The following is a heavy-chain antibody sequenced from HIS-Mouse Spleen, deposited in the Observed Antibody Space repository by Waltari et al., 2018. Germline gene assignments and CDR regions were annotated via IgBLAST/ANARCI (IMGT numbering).Heavy chain of an antibody. V-gene: IGHV1-18*01. CDR3: ARSESRFLEWLDWFDP. D-gene: IGHD3-3*01. J-gene: IGHJ5*02. Sequence: QVQLVQSGAEVKKPGSSVKVSCKDSGYTFTSYGIIWVRQAPGQGLEWMGWISAYNGNTNYAQKLQGRVTMTTDTSTSTAYMELRSLRSDDTAVYYCARSESRFLEWLDWFDPWGQGTLVTVSS. CDR1: GYTFTSYG. CDR2: ISAYNGNT.